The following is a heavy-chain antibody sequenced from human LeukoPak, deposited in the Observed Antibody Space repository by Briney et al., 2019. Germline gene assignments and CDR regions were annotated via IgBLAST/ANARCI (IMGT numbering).Heavy chain of an antibody. D-gene: IGHD5-18*01. Sequence: KRGESLKISCKGSGYSFTSYWIGWVRQMPGKGLEWMGIIYPGDSDTRYSPSFQGQVTISADKSISTAYLQWSSLRASDTAMYYCARHPRGYSYGVDYWGQGTLVTVSS. J-gene: IGHJ4*02. CDR1: GYSFTSYW. V-gene: IGHV5-51*01. CDR3: ARHPRGYSYGVDY. CDR2: IYPGDSDT.